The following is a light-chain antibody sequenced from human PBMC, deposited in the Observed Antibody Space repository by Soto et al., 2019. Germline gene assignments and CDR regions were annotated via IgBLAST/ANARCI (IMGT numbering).Light chain of an antibody. CDR1: QSVSSN. CDR3: QQYNFRWT. Sequence: EIVMTQSPATLSVSPGERATLSCRASQSVSSNLAWYQHTPGQAPRLLIYGASTRATGIPARFSGSGSGTEYTLTISSLPSEDYAVYFCQQYNFRWTFGQGTKVEMK. V-gene: IGKV3-15*01. CDR2: GAS. J-gene: IGKJ1*01.